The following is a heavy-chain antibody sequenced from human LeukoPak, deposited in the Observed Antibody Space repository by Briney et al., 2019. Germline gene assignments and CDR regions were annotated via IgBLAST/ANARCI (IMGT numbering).Heavy chain of an antibody. D-gene: IGHD2-21*02. CDR3: AKSLGSLTARSVDY. J-gene: IGHJ4*02. Sequence: GGSLRLACAASGSTFSSYVMNWVRQAPGKGLEWVSSIGGSGGGAAYGDSVRGRFTISRDNSKNTLYLQMNSLGAEDTAMYYCAKSLGSLTARSVDYWGQGTLVTVSS. CDR2: IGGSGGGA. V-gene: IGHV3-23*01. CDR1: GSTFSSYV.